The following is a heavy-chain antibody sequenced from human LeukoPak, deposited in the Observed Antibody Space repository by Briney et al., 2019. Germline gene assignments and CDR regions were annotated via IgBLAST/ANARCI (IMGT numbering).Heavy chain of an antibody. D-gene: IGHD3/OR15-3a*01. Sequence: PSETLSLTCAVYGESFVGYYWGWIRQPPGKGLEWIGSIYYSGNTYYNASLKSQVSISIDTSKNQFSLRLTSVTAADTAVYYCARQTGSGLFILPGGQGTLVTVSS. J-gene: IGHJ4*02. CDR2: IYYSGNT. V-gene: IGHV4-39*01. CDR1: GESFVGYY. CDR3: ARQTGSGLFILP.